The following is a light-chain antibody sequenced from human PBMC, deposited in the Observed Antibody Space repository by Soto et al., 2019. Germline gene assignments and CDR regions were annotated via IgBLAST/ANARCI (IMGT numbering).Light chain of an antibody. Sequence: EIVLTQSPGTLSVSPGDRATLSCRASQSVNSRQIAWYQQKSGQAPRLLIFGASSRATGIPDRFSGRASGTDFTLTISRLEPEDFAVYYCQHYGSSQTFGQGTKVDNK. J-gene: IGKJ1*01. CDR3: QHYGSSQT. CDR1: QSVNSRQ. CDR2: GAS. V-gene: IGKV3-20*01.